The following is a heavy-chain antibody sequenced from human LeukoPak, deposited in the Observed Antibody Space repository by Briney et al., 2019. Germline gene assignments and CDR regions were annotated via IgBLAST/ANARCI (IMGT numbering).Heavy chain of an antibody. J-gene: IGHJ6*02. CDR3: ASGTRYSSSWPYYYGMDV. Sequence: ASVKVSCKASGYTFTSYGISWVRQAPGQGLEWMGWISAYNGNTNYAQKLQGRVTMTTDTSTSTAYMELRSLRSDDTAVYYCASGTRYSSSWPYYYGMDVWGQGTTVTVSS. V-gene: IGHV1-18*01. D-gene: IGHD6-13*01. CDR2: ISAYNGNT. CDR1: GYTFTSYG.